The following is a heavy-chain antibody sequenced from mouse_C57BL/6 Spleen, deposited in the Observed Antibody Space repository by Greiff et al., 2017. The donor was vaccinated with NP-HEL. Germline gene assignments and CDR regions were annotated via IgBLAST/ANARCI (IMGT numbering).Heavy chain of an antibody. CDR3: ARAPGETGPWFAY. Sequence: EVKVVESGGGLVKPGGSLKLSCAASGFTFSDYGMHWVRQAPEQGLEWVGYISSGSSTIYYADTVKGRFTISRDNAKTTLLLQMTSLRSEDTAMYYCARAPGETGPWFAYWGQGTLVTVSA. V-gene: IGHV5-17*01. CDR2: ISSGSSTI. CDR1: GFTFSDYG. D-gene: IGHD2-13*01. J-gene: IGHJ3*01.